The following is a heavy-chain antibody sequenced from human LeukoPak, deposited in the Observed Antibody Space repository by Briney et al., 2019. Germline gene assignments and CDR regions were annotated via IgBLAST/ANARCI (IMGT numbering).Heavy chain of an antibody. D-gene: IGHD3-22*01. V-gene: IGHV3-30*04. Sequence: GGSLRLSCVVSGFNFDNFAMHWVRQPLGKGLEWVAVISHDGRTKYYADSMKGRITISRDNSKNTLYLQMNSLRAEDTAVYYCARVGTYYYDSSGYYGWFDPWGQGTLVTVSS. CDR3: ARVGTYYYDSSGYYGWFDP. CDR1: GFNFDNFA. J-gene: IGHJ5*02. CDR2: ISHDGRTK.